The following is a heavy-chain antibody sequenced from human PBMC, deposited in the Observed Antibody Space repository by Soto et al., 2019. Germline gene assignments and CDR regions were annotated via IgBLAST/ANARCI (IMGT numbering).Heavy chain of an antibody. CDR3: ARVGYSSGWYSGYYYYGMDV. CDR2: ISAYNGNT. J-gene: IGHJ6*02. CDR1: GYTFTSYG. D-gene: IGHD6-19*01. Sequence: GASVKVSCKASGYTFTSYGISWVRQAPGEGLEWMGWISAYNGNTNYAQKLQGRVTMTTDTSTSTAYMELRSLRSDDTAVYYCARVGYSSGWYSGYYYYGMDVWGQGTTVTVSS. V-gene: IGHV1-18*01.